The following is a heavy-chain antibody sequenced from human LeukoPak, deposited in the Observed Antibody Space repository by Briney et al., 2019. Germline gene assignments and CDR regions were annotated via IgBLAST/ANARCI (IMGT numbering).Heavy chain of an antibody. D-gene: IGHD3-10*01. J-gene: IGHJ4*02. CDR1: GGSISGYY. CDR3: ARQGSASHKD. CDR2: ISNSGGT. Sequence: SETLSLTCTVSGGSISGYYWGWIRQPPGKGLEWIGDISNSGGTNYNPSLKSRVTMSVDTSKNQFSLKLSSVTAADTAVYYCARQGSASHKDWGQGTLVTVSS. V-gene: IGHV4-59*08.